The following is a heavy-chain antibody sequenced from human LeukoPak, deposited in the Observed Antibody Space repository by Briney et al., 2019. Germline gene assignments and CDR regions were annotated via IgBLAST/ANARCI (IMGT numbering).Heavy chain of an antibody. CDR3: ARDRTLYSSGWTASFDY. Sequence: ASVKVSCKASGYSFSNYGINWVRQAPGQGLQWMGWISAYNGNTNYAQKLQGRVTMTTDTSTSTAYMELRSLRSDDTAVYYCARDRTLYSSGWTASFDYWGQGTLVTVSS. D-gene: IGHD6-19*01. CDR1: GYSFSNYG. J-gene: IGHJ4*02. V-gene: IGHV1-18*01. CDR2: ISAYNGNT.